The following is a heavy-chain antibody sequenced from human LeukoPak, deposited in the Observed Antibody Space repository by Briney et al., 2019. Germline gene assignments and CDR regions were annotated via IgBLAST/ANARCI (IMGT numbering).Heavy chain of an antibody. J-gene: IGHJ4*02. CDR2: IYSASGNI. D-gene: IGHD6-19*01. Sequence: PSETLSLTCTVSGGPISSYYWSWVRQPAGKGLEWIGRIYSASGNINYNPSLKSRLTMSLDTSKSQFSLTLSSVTAADAAVYYCARGPSSYTSGLYFDYWGQGALVTVSS. V-gene: IGHV4-4*07. CDR1: GGPISSYY. CDR3: ARGPSSYTSGLYFDY.